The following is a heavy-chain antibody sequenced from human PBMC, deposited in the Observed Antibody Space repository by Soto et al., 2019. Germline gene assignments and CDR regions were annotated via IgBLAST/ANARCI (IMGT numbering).Heavy chain of an antibody. D-gene: IGHD1-20*01. V-gene: IGHV3-48*03. J-gene: IGHJ3*02. CDR1: GFTFSTYE. Sequence: EVQLVESGGGLVQPGGSLRLSCVASGFTFSTYEMNWVRQAPGKGLEWVSYISGRGGSIYYADSVRGRFTISRDNANNSLYLHMNSLRAEDTAVYYCAREDNNDSFDMWGQGTMGTVSA. CDR3: AREDNNDSFDM. CDR2: ISGRGGSI.